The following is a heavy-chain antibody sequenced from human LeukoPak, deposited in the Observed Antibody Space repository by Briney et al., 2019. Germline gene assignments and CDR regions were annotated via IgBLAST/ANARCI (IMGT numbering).Heavy chain of an antibody. J-gene: IGHJ4*02. CDR3: AKDLEHYDSSGYYRY. V-gene: IGHV3-23*01. Sequence: GRSLRLSCAASGFTFSSHGMHWVRQAPGKGLEWVSAISGSGGSTYYADSVKGRLTISRDNSRNTLYLQMNSLRAEDAAVYYCAKDLEHYDSSGYYRYWGQGTLVTVSS. CDR2: ISGSGGST. D-gene: IGHD3-22*01. CDR1: GFTFSSHG.